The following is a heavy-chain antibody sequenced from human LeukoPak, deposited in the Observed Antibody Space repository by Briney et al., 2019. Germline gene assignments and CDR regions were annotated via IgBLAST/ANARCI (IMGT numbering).Heavy chain of an antibody. D-gene: IGHD2-15*01. CDR3: AIKEAGHCYDASCMGSFDL. V-gene: IGHV1-2*02. CDR2: INPNTGDT. CDR1: GYPFIDYY. Sequence: ASVKVSCKASGYPFIDYYLHWVRQAPGQGLEWMGCINPNTGDTNSAQNFQGRVIMTRDTSITTAYMELSRLKSDDTALYYCAIKEAGHCYDASCMGSFDLWGQGTTVAVSS. J-gene: IGHJ3*01.